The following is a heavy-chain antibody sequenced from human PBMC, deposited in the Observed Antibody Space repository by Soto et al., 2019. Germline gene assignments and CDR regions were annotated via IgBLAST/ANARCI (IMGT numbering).Heavy chain of an antibody. CDR3: AIPSSGSFINDY. D-gene: IGHD3-10*01. J-gene: IGHJ4*02. CDR1: GGTFSSYA. V-gene: IGHV1-69*13. Sequence: GASVKVSCKASGGTFSSYAISWVRQAPGQGLEWMGGIIPIFGTANYAQKFQGRVTITADESTSTAYMELSSLRSEDTAVYYCAIPSSGSFINDYWGQGTLVTVSS. CDR2: IIPIFGTA.